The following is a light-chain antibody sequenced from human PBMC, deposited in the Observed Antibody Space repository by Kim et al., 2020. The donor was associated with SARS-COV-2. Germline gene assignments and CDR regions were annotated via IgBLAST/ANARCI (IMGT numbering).Light chain of an antibody. CDR3: SSYKSDATWV. CDR1: NSDVGAYNY. CDR2: DVS. J-gene: IGLJ3*02. Sequence: QSALTQPASVSGSPGQSITISCTGTNSDVGAYNYVYWYQHHPGKAPKLMIFDVSDRPSGVSNRFSGSKSGNTASLTISGLQAEDEADYFCSSYKSDATWVFGGGTKLSVL. V-gene: IGLV2-14*03.